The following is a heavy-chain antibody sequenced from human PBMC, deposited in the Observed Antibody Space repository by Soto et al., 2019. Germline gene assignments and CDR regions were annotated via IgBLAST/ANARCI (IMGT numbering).Heavy chain of an antibody. Sequence: SVKVSCKASGGTFSSYTISWVRQAPGQGLEWMGRIIPILGIANYAQKFQGRVTITADKSTSTAYMELSSLRSEDTAVYYCVARYYYDSSGYYQNDAFDIWGQGTMVTVSS. CDR3: VARYYYDSSGYYQNDAFDI. D-gene: IGHD3-22*01. CDR1: GGTFSSYT. J-gene: IGHJ3*02. CDR2: IIPILGIA. V-gene: IGHV1-69*02.